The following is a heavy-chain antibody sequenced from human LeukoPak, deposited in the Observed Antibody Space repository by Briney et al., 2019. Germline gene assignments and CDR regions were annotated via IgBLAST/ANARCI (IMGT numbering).Heavy chain of an antibody. J-gene: IGHJ4*02. CDR1: GYTFTSYG. CDR3: ASSGGQYSYGYYFDY. V-gene: IGHV1-18*01. Sequence: ASVKVSCKASGYTFTSYGNSWVRQAPGQGLEWMGWISAYNGNTNYAQKLQGRVTMTTDTSTSTAYMEPRSLRSDDTAVYYCASSGGQYSYGYYFDYWGQGTLVTVSS. CDR2: ISAYNGNT. D-gene: IGHD5-18*01.